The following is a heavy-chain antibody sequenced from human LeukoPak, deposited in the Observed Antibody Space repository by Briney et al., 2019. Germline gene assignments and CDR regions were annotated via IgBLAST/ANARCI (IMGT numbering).Heavy chain of an antibody. J-gene: IGHJ4*02. Sequence: GESLKISCNGSGYSFTSYWIGWVRQMPGKGLEWMGIIYPGNSDTRYSPSFQGQVTISADKSISTAYLQWSSLKASDTAMYYCARGYCSGGSCYTFDYWGQGTLVTVSS. V-gene: IGHV5-51*01. CDR2: IYPGNSDT. CDR1: GYSFTSYW. CDR3: ARGYCSGGSCYTFDY. D-gene: IGHD2-15*01.